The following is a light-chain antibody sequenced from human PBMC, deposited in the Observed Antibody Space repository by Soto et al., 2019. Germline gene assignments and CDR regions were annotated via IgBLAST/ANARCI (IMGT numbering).Light chain of an antibody. J-gene: IGKJ1*01. Sequence: VMTQSPATLYVSPGERATLSCWASETVATNLAWYQQKPGQAPRLLISGASTRAAGISDRFRGSGSGTEFTLTISSLRSEDAAIYYCQQYFEWPPMTFGQGNKGEI. V-gene: IGKV3-15*01. CDR1: ETVATN. CDR2: GAS. CDR3: QQYFEWPPMT.